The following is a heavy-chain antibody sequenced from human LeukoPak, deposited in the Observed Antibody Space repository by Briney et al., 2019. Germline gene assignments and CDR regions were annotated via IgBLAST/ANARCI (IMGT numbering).Heavy chain of an antibody. J-gene: IGHJ4*02. CDR3: ARDPIAAVRFDY. D-gene: IGHD6-13*01. CDR2: IWYDGSNK. CDR1: GLTFTSYG. V-gene: IGHV3-33*01. Sequence: PGGSLTLSYAASGLTFTSYGMHWVRQAPDKGVEWVAVIWYDGSNKYYADSVKGRFTISRDNSKNTLYLQMNSLRAEDTAVYYCARDPIAAVRFDYWGQGTLVTVSS.